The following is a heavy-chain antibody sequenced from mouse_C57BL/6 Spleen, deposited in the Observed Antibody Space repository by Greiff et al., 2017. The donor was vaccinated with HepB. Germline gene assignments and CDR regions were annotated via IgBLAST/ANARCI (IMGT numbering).Heavy chain of an antibody. Sequence: VQGVESGAELVRPGASVKLSCKASGYTFTDYYINWVKQRPGQGLEWIARIYPGSGNTYYNEKFKGKATLTAEKSSSTAYMQLSSLTSEDSAVYFWARDGSRVGFAYWGQGLWSLSLQ. V-gene: IGHV1-76*01. D-gene: IGHD1-1*01. CDR3: ARDGSRVGFAY. J-gene: IGHJ3*01. CDR1: GYTFTDYY. CDR2: IYPGSGNT.